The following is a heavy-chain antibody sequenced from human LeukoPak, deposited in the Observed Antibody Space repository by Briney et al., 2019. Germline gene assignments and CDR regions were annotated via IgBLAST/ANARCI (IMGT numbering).Heavy chain of an antibody. CDR2: IYYSGST. D-gene: IGHD3-10*01. V-gene: IGHV4-39*07. Sequence: PSETLSLTCTVSGGSISSSSYYWGWIRQPPGKGLEWIGSIYYSGSTYYNPSLKSRVTISVDTSKNQFSLKLSSVTAADTAVYYCARDYYGSGSRFDIWGQGTMVTVSS. J-gene: IGHJ3*02. CDR1: GGSISSSSYY. CDR3: ARDYYGSGSRFDI.